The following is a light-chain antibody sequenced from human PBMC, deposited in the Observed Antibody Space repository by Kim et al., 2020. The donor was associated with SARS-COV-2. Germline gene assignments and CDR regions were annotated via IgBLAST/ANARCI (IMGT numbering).Light chain of an antibody. Sequence: ASTGDRVTLTCRTTPCIYSHLNWYQQTPGRAPKRLISAASTLQGGVPSRFSGSGSETDFTLTISSLQPEDFSTYFCQQSYITPFTFGPGTKVDIK. CDR3: QQSYITPFT. CDR1: PCIYSH. J-gene: IGKJ3*01. V-gene: IGKV1-39*01. CDR2: AAS.